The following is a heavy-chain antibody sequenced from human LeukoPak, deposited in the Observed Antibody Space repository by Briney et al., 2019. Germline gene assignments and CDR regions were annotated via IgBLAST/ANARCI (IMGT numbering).Heavy chain of an antibody. V-gene: IGHV4-59*08. CDR3: ARHGTISSESCFDY. CDR1: GGSVSSYY. D-gene: IGHD1-14*01. CDR2: IHNSGRT. J-gene: IGHJ4*02. Sequence: SETLSLTCSVSGGSVSSYYWSWIRQSPGKGLEWIGYIHNSGRTNYNPSLKSRVTGFVDTSKNRVSLRLSSVTAADTAVYYCARHGTISSESCFDYWGQGALVTVSS.